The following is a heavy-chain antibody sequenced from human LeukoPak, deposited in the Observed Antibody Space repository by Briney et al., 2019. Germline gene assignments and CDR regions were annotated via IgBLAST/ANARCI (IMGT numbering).Heavy chain of an antibody. CDR1: GFTFSSYA. V-gene: IGHV3-23*01. CDR3: AKPIYDSSGPHDAFDI. CDR2: ISGSGGST. Sequence: GGSLRLSCAASGFTFSSYAMSWVRQAPGKGLKWISAISGSGGSTYYADSVKGRFTISRDNSMNTLYLQMNSLRAEDTAVYYCAKPIYDSSGPHDAFDIWGQGTMVTVSS. J-gene: IGHJ3*02. D-gene: IGHD3-22*01.